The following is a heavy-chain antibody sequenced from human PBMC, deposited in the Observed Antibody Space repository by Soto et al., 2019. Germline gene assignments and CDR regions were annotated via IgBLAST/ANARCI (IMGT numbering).Heavy chain of an antibody. Sequence: QVQLQQWGAGLLKPSETLSLTCAVYGGSFSGYYWSWIRQPPGKGLEWIGEINHSGSTNYNPSLKSRVTISVDTSKNQLSLKLSSVTAADTAVYYCARGLLGSTSDYYYYYYYMDVWGKGTTVTVSS. CDR3: ARGLLGSTSDYYYYYYYMDV. CDR1: GGSFSGYY. CDR2: INHSGST. D-gene: IGHD2-2*01. V-gene: IGHV4-34*01. J-gene: IGHJ6*03.